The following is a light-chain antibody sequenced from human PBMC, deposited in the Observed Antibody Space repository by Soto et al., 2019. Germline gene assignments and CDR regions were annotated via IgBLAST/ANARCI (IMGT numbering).Light chain of an antibody. Sequence: DIQMAQSPSSLSASVGDRVTITCRASQSISSYLHWYQQKPGKAPKLLIDAASSLQSGVPSRFSGSGSGTDFTLTISSLQTEDFATYYCQQSYSTPYTFGQGTKLEIK. V-gene: IGKV1-39*01. CDR2: AAS. J-gene: IGKJ2*01. CDR3: QQSYSTPYT. CDR1: QSISSY.